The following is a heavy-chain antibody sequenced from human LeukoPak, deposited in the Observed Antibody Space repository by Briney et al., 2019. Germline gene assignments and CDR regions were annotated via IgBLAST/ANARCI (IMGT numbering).Heavy chain of an antibody. CDR2: LNQWGNDK. J-gene: IGHJ1*01. CDR3: SRDLGTGRPHDV. Sequence: GGSLRLSCVASGFSFNNYWMTWVRQAPGKGLEWVANLNQWGNDKYYADSVRGRFTISRDNARDALYLQMNSLRTEDTRLYYCSRDLGTGRPHDVWGLGTLVTVSS. V-gene: IGHV3-7*01. CDR1: GFSFNNYW. D-gene: IGHD3/OR15-3a*01.